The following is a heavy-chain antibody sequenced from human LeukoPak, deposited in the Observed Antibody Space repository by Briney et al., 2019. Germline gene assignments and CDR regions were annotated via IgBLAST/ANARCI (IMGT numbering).Heavy chain of an antibody. J-gene: IGHJ4*02. V-gene: IGHV3-23*01. CDR2: ISGSGGST. CDR1: GFTFSGFG. Sequence: PGGTLRLSCAASGFTFSGFGMSWVRQAPGKGLEWVSAISGSGGSTYYADSVKGRFTISRDNSKNTLYLQMNSLRAEDTAVYYCAKANRVAGRSNYFDYWGQGTLVTVSS. CDR3: AKANRVAGRSNYFDY. D-gene: IGHD6-19*01.